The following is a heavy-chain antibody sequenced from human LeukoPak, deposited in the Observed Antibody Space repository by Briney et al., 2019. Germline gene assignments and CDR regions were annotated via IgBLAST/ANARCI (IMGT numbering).Heavy chain of an antibody. J-gene: IGHJ4*02. CDR2: INPNSGGT. CDR1: GYTFTGYY. D-gene: IGHD3-9*01. V-gene: IGHV1-2*02. CDR3: ARDHDDILAGYYMGDY. Sequence: ASVKVSCKASGYTFTGYYMHWVRQAPGQGLEWMGWINPNSGGTNYAQKFQGRVTMTRDTSISTAYMELSRLRSDDTAVYYCARDHDDILAGYYMGDYWGQGTLVTVSS.